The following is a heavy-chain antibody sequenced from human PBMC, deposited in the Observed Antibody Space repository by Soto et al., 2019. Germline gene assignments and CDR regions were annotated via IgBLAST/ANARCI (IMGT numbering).Heavy chain of an antibody. D-gene: IGHD3-10*01. CDR3: AKDLASGGPGLVLCYSGIDV. Sequence: QVQLVESGGGVVQPGRSLRLSCAASGFTFSSYGMHWVRQAPGKGLEWVAVISYDGSNKYYADSVKGRFTISRDKSKNTVYLQMNTLRAEETAVYYCAKDLASGGPGLVLCYSGIDVWGQGTTVTVSS. CDR2: ISYDGSNK. V-gene: IGHV3-30*18. CDR1: GFTFSSYG. J-gene: IGHJ6*02.